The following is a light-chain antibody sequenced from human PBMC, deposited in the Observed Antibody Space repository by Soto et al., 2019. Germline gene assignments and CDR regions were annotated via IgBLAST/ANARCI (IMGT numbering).Light chain of an antibody. V-gene: IGKV3-20*01. CDR2: GAS. Sequence: EIVLTQSPCTLSLSPGESFILSCRTSQTVNSPYLAWYQQKPGQAPRLLISGASTRATGIPDRFSGSGSGTEFTLTISRLESEDFAVYYCHQHETSPPTFGPGTKVDIK. CDR1: QTVNSPY. CDR3: HQHETSPPT. J-gene: IGKJ3*01.